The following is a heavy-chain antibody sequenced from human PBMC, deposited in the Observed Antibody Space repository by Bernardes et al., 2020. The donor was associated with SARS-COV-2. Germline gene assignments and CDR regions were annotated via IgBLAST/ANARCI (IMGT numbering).Heavy chain of an antibody. V-gene: IGHV4-59*01. CDR1: GGSISSSY. CDR2: LYYSGST. J-gene: IGHJ4*02. Sequence: SETLSLTCTVSGGSISSSYWSWIRQLPGPGLAWIGYLYYSGSTHYNPSLKSRVTISVDTSKNQFSLKLSSVTAADTAVYYCARHPYYYDSSGYYYDYWGQGTLVTVSS. D-gene: IGHD3-22*01. CDR3: ARHPYYYDSSGYYYDY.